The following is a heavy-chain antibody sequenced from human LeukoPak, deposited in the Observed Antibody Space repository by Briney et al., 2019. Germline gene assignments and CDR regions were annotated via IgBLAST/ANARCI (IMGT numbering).Heavy chain of an antibody. CDR2: ISGSDGST. V-gene: IGHV3-23*01. J-gene: IGHJ4*02. D-gene: IGHD3-10*01. Sequence: GGSLRLSCAASGLTFSSYAMSWVRQAPGKGLEWVSAISGSDGSTYYADSVKGRFTISRDNSKNTLYLQMNSLRAEDTAVYYCAKVAGSYYLLYYFDYWGQGTLVTVSS. CDR3: AKVAGSYYLLYYFDY. CDR1: GLTFSSYA.